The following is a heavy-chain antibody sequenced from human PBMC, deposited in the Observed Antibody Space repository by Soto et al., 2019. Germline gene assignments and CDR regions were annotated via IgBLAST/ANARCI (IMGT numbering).Heavy chain of an antibody. J-gene: IGHJ5*02. CDR1: GGTFSSYA. Sequence: SLKVSCKASGGTFSSYAISWVRQAPGQGLEWMGEIIPIFGTANYAQKFQGRVTITADESTSTAYMELSSLRSEDTAVYYCARDRGPSSGYYPYWFDPWGQGTLVTGSA. CDR2: IIPIFGTA. D-gene: IGHD3-22*01. CDR3: ARDRGPSSGYYPYWFDP. V-gene: IGHV1-69*13.